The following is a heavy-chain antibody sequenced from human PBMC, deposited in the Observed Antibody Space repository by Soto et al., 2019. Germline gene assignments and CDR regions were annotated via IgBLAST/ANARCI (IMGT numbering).Heavy chain of an antibody. Sequence: SETLSLTCAVYGGSFSGYYWSWVRQPPGKGLEWIGEITHSGGINYNPSLKSRVILSFDTSKNHFSLRLNSVSDADTAVYYCARLFAAATGNWYFDLWGRGTLVTVSS. V-gene: IGHV4-34*01. J-gene: IGHJ2*01. CDR1: GGSFSGYY. D-gene: IGHD1-1*01. CDR2: ITHSGGI. CDR3: ARLFAAATGNWYFDL.